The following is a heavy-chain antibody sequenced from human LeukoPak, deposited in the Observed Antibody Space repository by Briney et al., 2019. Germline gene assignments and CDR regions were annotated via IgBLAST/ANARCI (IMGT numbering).Heavy chain of an antibody. CDR2: ISGSGGST. CDR3: AKDRMIVVVITLFDY. D-gene: IGHD3-22*01. Sequence: GGSLRLSCAASGFTFSSYAMSWLRQAPGKGLEWVSAISGSGGSTYYADSVKGRFTISRDNSKNTLYLQMNSLRAEDTAVYYCAKDRMIVVVITLFDYWGQGTLVTVSS. J-gene: IGHJ4*02. CDR1: GFTFSSYA. V-gene: IGHV3-23*01.